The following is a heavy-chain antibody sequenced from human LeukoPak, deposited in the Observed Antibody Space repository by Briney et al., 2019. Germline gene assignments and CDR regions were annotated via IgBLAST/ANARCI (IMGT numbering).Heavy chain of an antibody. CDR1: GYTFTGYY. D-gene: IGHD3-10*01. Sequence: ASVKVSCKASGYTFTGYYMHWVRQAPGQGLEWMGIINPSGGSTSYAQKFQGRVTMTRDTSTSTVYMELSSLRSEDTAVYYCARDRAGVLWFGELSGDYWGQGTLVTVSS. CDR2: INPSGGST. V-gene: IGHV1-46*01. J-gene: IGHJ4*02. CDR3: ARDRAGVLWFGELSGDY.